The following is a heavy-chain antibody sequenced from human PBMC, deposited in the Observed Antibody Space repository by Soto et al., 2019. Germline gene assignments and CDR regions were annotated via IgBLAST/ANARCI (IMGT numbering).Heavy chain of an antibody. CDR1: GYTFTSYG. CDR3: ARAHPYCSGGSCYSTHWFDP. J-gene: IGHJ5*02. Sequence: ASVKVSCKASGYTFTSYGISWVRKAPGQGLEWMGWISAYNGNTNYAQKLQDRVTMTTDTSTSTAYMELRSLRSDDTAVYYCARAHPYCSGGSCYSTHWFDPWGQGTLVTVSS. CDR2: ISAYNGNT. V-gene: IGHV1-18*01. D-gene: IGHD2-15*01.